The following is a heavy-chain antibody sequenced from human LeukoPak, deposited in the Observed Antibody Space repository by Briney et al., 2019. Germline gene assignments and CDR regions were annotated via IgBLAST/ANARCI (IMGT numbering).Heavy chain of an antibody. CDR2: MNPNSGNT. Sequence: ASVKVSCEASGYTFTSYDINWVRQATGQGLEWMGWMNPNSGNTGYAQKFQGRVTMTRNTSISTAYMELSSLRSEDTAVYYCARGPYSSHAFDIWGQGTMVTVSS. D-gene: IGHD6-19*01. J-gene: IGHJ3*02. CDR3: ARGPYSSHAFDI. CDR1: GYTFTSYD. V-gene: IGHV1-8*01.